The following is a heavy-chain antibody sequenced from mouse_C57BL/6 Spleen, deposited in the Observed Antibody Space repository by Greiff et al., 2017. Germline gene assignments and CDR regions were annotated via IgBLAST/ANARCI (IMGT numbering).Heavy chain of an antibody. CDR3: AREDYYGSSSWFAY. D-gene: IGHD1-1*01. CDR1: GYTFTSYW. J-gene: IGHJ3*01. Sequence: QVQLQQPGAELVKPGASVKMSCKASGYTFTSYWITWVKQRPGQGLEWIGDIYPGSGSTNYNEKFKSKATLTVDTSSSTAYMQLSSLTSEDSAVYYCAREDYYGSSSWFAYWGQGTLVAVSA. V-gene: IGHV1-55*01. CDR2: IYPGSGST.